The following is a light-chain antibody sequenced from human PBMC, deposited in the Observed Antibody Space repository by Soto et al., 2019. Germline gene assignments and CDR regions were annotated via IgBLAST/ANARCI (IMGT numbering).Light chain of an antibody. Sequence: EIVMTQSPATLSVSPGERATLSCRATRSVGSNLAWYQHKPGQAPRLLIYGASTRATGIPARFSGSGSGTEFTLTISGLQSEDFGVYYCQHYNKWPPLTFGGGTKVEMK. V-gene: IGKV3-15*01. CDR1: RSVGSN. CDR2: GAS. CDR3: QHYNKWPPLT. J-gene: IGKJ4*01.